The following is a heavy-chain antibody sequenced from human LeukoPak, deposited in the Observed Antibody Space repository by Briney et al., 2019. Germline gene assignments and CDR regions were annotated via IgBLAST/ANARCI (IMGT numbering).Heavy chain of an antibody. D-gene: IGHD3/OR15-3a*01. CDR2: IFPGGNS. Sequence: KASENLSLTCTVSGDSRSSFYWSWIRQPAGKGLEWIGRIFPGGNSNYNPSLNSRVTVSVDTAKNQFSLRLSSVPAADTAGYFCAREWTGFAEFDYWGRGILVTVSS. CDR3: AREWTGFAEFDY. J-gene: IGHJ4*02. CDR1: GDSRSSFY. V-gene: IGHV4-4*07.